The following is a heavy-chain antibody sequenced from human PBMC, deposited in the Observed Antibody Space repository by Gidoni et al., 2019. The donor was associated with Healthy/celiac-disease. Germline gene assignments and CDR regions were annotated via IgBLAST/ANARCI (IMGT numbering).Heavy chain of an antibody. CDR1: GGSFSGYY. J-gene: IGHJ4*02. V-gene: IGHV4-34*01. Sequence: QVQLQQWGAGLLKPSETLSLTCAVYGGSFSGYYWSWIRQPPGKGLEWIGEINHSGSTNYNPSLKSRVTISVDTSKNQFSLKLSSVTAADTAVYYCARGSRQRSAWNSPNSSGWYLDYWGQGTLVTVSS. CDR3: ARGSRQRSAWNSPNSSGWYLDY. D-gene: IGHD6-19*01. CDR2: INHSGST.